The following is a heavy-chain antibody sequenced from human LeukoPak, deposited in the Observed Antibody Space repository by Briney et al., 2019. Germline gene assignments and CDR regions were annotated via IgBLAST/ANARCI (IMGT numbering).Heavy chain of an antibody. V-gene: IGHV1-8*02. J-gene: IGHJ6*03. CDR3: ARSRRGYYMDV. Sequence: GASVKVTCKASVYTFSNFDVNWVRQAPEQGLEWMAWMNPGSGDTGYEGRFQARLTMSSNTSITTASMELRSLTSDDTAVYYCARSRRGYYMDVWGKGTTVIVSS. CDR1: VYTFSNFD. CDR2: MNPGSGDT.